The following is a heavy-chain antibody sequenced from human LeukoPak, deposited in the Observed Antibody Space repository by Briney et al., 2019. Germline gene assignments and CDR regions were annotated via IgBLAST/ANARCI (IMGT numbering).Heavy chain of an antibody. J-gene: IGHJ4*02. CDR2: INPNSGGT. CDR3: ARADAVSLYTGYYFDY. V-gene: IGHV1-2*02. D-gene: IGHD2-15*01. CDR1: GYPFTGYY. Sequence: GASVKVSCKASGYPFTGYYIHWVRQAPGQGLEWMGWINPNSGGTNYAQKFQDRVTMTSDTSITTAYMDLSRLTSDDTAVYYCARADAVSLYTGYYFDYWGQGTLVTVSS.